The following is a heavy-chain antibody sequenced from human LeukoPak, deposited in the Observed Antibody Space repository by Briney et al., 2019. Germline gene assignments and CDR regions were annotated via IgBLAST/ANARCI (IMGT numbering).Heavy chain of an antibody. Sequence: PSETLSLTCSVSGGSISSYYWSWIRQPPGKGLEWIGYIYYSGSTNYNPSLKSRVTISVDTSKNQFSLKLSSVTAADTAVYYCARERGSYDSTPYDFDYWGQGTLVTVSS. CDR2: IYYSGST. D-gene: IGHD3-22*01. CDR1: GGSISSYY. J-gene: IGHJ4*02. V-gene: IGHV4-59*01. CDR3: ARERGSYDSTPYDFDY.